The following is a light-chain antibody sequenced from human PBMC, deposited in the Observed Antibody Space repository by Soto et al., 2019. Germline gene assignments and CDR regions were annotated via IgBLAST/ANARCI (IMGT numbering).Light chain of an antibody. Sequence: EIVLTQSPGTLSLSPGERATLSCRASRSVSNNYVAWYQRKPGQAPRLLIYGASRRAADIPRRFSGSGSGTDFTITSTRLEPDDSALYYGQEYGSSPPTFGPGTRVE. CDR1: RSVSNNY. CDR3: QEYGSSPPT. CDR2: GAS. J-gene: IGKJ1*01. V-gene: IGKV3-20*01.